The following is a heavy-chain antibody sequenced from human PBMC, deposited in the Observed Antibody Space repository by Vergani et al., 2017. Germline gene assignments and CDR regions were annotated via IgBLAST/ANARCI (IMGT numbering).Heavy chain of an antibody. CDR3: AKNKGVSLEWVYDACDI. CDR2: ISGSDGST. J-gene: IGHJ3*02. Sequence: EVQVVESGGGLVQPGRSLRLSCAASGFTFNNYAMSWVRQAPGKGLEWVSVISGSDGSTYYADSMKGRFTVSRDNSKNTLYLQMNSLRVEDTAVYYCAKNKGVSLEWVYDACDIWGQGTMVTVSS. V-gene: IGHV3-23*04. D-gene: IGHD3-3*01. CDR1: GFTFNNYA.